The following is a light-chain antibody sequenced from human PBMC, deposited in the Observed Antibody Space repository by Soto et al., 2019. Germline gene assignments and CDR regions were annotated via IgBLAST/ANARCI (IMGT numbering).Light chain of an antibody. CDR2: EVS. Sequence: QSALTQPPSASGSPGQSVTISCTGTSSDVGGYNYVSWYQQHPGKAPKLMIYEVSKRPSGVPDRFSGSKSGNTASLTVSGLQAEDEADYYCNSYASSNNFYVFGTGTKVTVL. CDR1: SSDVGGYNY. J-gene: IGLJ1*01. V-gene: IGLV2-8*01. CDR3: NSYASSNNFYV.